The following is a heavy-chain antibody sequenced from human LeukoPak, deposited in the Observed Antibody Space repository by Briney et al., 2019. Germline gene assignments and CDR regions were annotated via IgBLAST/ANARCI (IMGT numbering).Heavy chain of an antibody. CDR2: IYHSGST. CDR3: ARALPRITMVRGVGNWFDP. D-gene: IGHD3-10*01. J-gene: IGHJ5*02. Sequence: SETLSLTCAVSGGSISSSNWWSWVRQPPGKGLEWIGEIYHSGSTNYNPSLKSRVTISVDTSKNQFSLKLSSVTAADTAVYYCARALPRITMVRGVGNWFDPWGQGTLVTVSS. V-gene: IGHV4-4*02. CDR1: GGSISSSNW.